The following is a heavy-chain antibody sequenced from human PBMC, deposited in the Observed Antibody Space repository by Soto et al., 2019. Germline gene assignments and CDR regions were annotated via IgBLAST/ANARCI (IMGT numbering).Heavy chain of an antibody. J-gene: IGHJ4*01. CDR3: AKADVGSCRITTCYPFHN. CDR2: ISGSDIGT. D-gene: IGHD3-10*01. CDR1: GFTFGSYA. Sequence: EVQMLESGGGLVQPGGSLRLSCAASGFTFGSYAMSWVRKIPGKGLEWVAAISGSDIGTYHAGSVRGRFTIARDNSKNTLYLQMNSLRVEDTALYYCAKADVGSCRITTCYPFHNWGRGTLVTVSS. V-gene: IGHV3-23*01.